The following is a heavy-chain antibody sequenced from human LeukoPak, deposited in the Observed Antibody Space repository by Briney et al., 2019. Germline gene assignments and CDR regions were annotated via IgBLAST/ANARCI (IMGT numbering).Heavy chain of an antibody. CDR2: IYYSGST. J-gene: IGHJ5*02. V-gene: IGHV4-39*07. CDR3: ARDRGAGWFDP. D-gene: IGHD3-10*01. Sequence: SETLSLTCTVSGGSISSSSYYWGWIRQPPGKGLEWIGSIYYSGSTYYNPSLKSRVTISVDTSKNQFSLKLSSVTAADTAVYYCARDRGAGWFDPWGQGTLVTVSS. CDR1: GGSISSSSYY.